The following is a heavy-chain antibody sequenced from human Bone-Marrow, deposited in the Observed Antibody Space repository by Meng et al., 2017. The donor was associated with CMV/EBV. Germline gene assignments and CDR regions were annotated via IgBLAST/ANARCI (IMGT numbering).Heavy chain of an antibody. D-gene: IGHD6-13*01. CDR1: GPIFSSSG. J-gene: IGHJ4*02. CDR2: IRYDGSGK. CDR3: ASVAAARDY. Sequence: GESLKISCVASGPIFSSSGMHWVRQAPGKGLEWVAFIRYDGSGKFYVDSVKGRFTISRDNSRNTLYLQMNSLRAEDTAVYYCASVAAARDYWGQGTLVTVSS. V-gene: IGHV3-30*02.